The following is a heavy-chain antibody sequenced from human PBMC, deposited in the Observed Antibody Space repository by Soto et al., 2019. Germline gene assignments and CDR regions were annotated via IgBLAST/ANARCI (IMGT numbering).Heavy chain of an antibody. CDR3: ASRGVVVVAASPVNEDDYYYYDMDV. V-gene: IGHV1-69*15. D-gene: IGHD2-15*01. Sequence: KRVEWMGRIIPIFGTANYAQKFQGRVTITADESTSTAYMELSSLRSEDTAVYYCASRGVVVVAASPVNEDDYYYYDMDVWGQGTTVTVSS. CDR2: IIPIFGTA. J-gene: IGHJ6*02.